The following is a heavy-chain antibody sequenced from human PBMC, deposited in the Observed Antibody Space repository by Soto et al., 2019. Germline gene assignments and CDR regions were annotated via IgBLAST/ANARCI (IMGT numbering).Heavy chain of an antibody. D-gene: IGHD3-3*01. V-gene: IGHV1-58*01. CDR2: IVVGSGNT. CDR3: AAAYDFGSGSHYYSGMEV. J-gene: IGHJ6*04. Sequence: SVKVSCKASGFTFTSSAVQWVRQARGQRLEWIGWIVVGSGNTNYAQKFQERVTITRDMSTSTAYMELSSLRSEDTAVYYCAAAYDFGSGSHYYSGMEVGGKGTTLT. CDR1: GFTFTSSA.